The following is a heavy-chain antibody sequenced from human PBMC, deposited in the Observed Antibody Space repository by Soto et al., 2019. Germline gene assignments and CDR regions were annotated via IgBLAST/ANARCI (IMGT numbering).Heavy chain of an antibody. J-gene: IGHJ5*02. CDR2: MYPSGST. Sequence: PSETLSLTCTVSGGSISSYYWSWIRQPAGKGLEWIGRMYPSGSTNYNPSLKSRVTMSVDTSKNQFSLKPNSVTAADTAVYYCARYCNNATCYRWFDPWVQGTLVTVSS. CDR3: ARYCNNATCYRWFDP. V-gene: IGHV4-4*07. D-gene: IGHD2-2*01. CDR1: GGSISSYY.